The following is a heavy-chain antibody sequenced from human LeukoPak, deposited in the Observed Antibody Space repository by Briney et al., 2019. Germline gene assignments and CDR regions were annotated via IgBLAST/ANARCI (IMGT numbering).Heavy chain of an antibody. J-gene: IGHJ3*02. CDR3: ARTTVVTPSAFDI. V-gene: IGHV3-53*01. D-gene: IGHD4-23*01. CDR2: IYSGGST. Sequence: GGSLRLSRAASGFTVSSNYMSWVRQAPGKGLEWVSVIYSGGSTYYADSVKGRFTISRDNSKNTLYLQMNSLRAEDTAVYYCARTTVVTPSAFDIWGQGTMVTVSS. CDR1: GFTVSSNY.